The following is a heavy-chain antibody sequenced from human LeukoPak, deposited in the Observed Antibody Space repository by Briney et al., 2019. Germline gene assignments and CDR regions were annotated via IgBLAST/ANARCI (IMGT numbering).Heavy chain of an antibody. CDR1: GDTITSHY. CDR3: ATRPAGTSWYGVFDY. V-gene: IGHV4-59*11. D-gene: IGHD3-10*01. Sequence: SATLSLTCSASGDTITSHYWSWIRQPPGKRLEWMGYIFNNGSTNYNPSLGSRVTMSVDASRDQFFLRLSSVPAADTAIYYCATRPAGTSWYGVFDYWSQGTLVTVSS. CDR2: IFNNGST. J-gene: IGHJ4*02.